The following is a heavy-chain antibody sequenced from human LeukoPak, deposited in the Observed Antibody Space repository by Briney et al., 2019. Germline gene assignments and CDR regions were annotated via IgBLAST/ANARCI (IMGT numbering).Heavy chain of an antibody. CDR2: IYYSGST. CDR1: GGSISSSSYY. J-gene: IGHJ4*02. V-gene: IGHV4-39*07. CDR3: VRFEPDY. D-gene: IGHD3-10*01. Sequence: SETLSLTCTVSGGSISSSSYYWGWIRPPPGQGLEWIGSIYYSGSTYHNPSLKSRITISVDTSKNQFSLKLSSVTAADTAVYFCVRFEPDYWGEGTLVTVSS.